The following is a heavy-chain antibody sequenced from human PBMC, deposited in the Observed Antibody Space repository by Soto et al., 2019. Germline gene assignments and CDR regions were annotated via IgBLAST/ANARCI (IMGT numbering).Heavy chain of an antibody. Sequence: SVKVSCKASGGTFSSYAISWVRQAPGQGLEWMGGIIPIFGTANYAQKFKGRVTITADESTSTAYMELSSLRSEDTAVYYCARGPFINWNYYYGMDVWGQGTTVTVSS. J-gene: IGHJ6*02. V-gene: IGHV1-69*13. D-gene: IGHD1-20*01. CDR1: GGTFSSYA. CDR2: IIPIFGTA. CDR3: ARGPFINWNYYYGMDV.